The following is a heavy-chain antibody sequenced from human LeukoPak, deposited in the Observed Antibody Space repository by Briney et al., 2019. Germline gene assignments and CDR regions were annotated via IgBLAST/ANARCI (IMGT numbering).Heavy chain of an antibody. D-gene: IGHD1-1*01. CDR3: ARGRLGDCFDY. Sequence: SQTLSLTCTVSGGSNSSGSYYWSWIRQPAGKGLEWIGRIYTSGSTNYNPSLKSRVTISVDTSKNQFSLKLSSVTAADTAVYYCARGRLGDCFDYWGQGTLVTVSS. CDR1: GGSNSSGSYY. CDR2: IYTSGST. J-gene: IGHJ4*02. V-gene: IGHV4-61*02.